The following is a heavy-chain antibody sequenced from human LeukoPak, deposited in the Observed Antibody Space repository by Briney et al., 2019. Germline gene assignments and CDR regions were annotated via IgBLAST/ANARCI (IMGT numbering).Heavy chain of an antibody. V-gene: IGHV3-9*03. J-gene: IGHJ2*01. CDR2: ISWNSGSI. Sequence: PGRSLRLSCAASGFTFDDYAMHWVRQAPGKGLEWVSGISWNSGSIGYADSVKGRFTISRDNAKNSLYLQMNSLRAEDMALYYCAKAAAAGPYWYFDLWGRGTLVTVSS. CDR3: AKAAAAGPYWYFDL. CDR1: GFTFDDYA. D-gene: IGHD6-13*01.